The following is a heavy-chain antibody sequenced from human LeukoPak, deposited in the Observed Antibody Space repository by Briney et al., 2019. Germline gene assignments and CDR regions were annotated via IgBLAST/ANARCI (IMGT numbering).Heavy chain of an antibody. CDR3: ARGLHSAADGTVGY. CDR2: IDSDGTRT. D-gene: IGHD6-13*01. Sequence: PGGSLRLSCAASGFTFRSYWMHWVRQAPGKGLVWVSRIDSDGTRTTYADSVKGRITISRDNAKNTLYLEINSLRVEDTAVYYRARGLHSAADGTVGYWGQGTLVTVSS. J-gene: IGHJ4*02. V-gene: IGHV3-74*01. CDR1: GFTFRSYW.